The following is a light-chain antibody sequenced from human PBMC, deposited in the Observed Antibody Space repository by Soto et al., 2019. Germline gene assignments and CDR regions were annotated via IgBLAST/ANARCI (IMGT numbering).Light chain of an antibody. CDR1: SSDVGGYYF. CDR2: EIS. V-gene: IGLV2-14*01. Sequence: QSALTQPASVSGSPGQSITISCTGTSSDVGGYYFVSWYQQHPGKAPKLIIFEISKRPSGISHRFSGSKSGNTASLTISGLQAEDEADYYCSSYTSTNTPVVFGGGTKVTVL. CDR3: SSYTSTNTPVV. J-gene: IGLJ3*02.